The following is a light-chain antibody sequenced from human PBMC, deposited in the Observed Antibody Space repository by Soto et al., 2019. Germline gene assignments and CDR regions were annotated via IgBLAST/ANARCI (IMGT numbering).Light chain of an antibody. CDR1: SSDVGAYNY. Sequence: QSALTQPASVSGSPGQSITISCTGTSSDVGAYNYVSWYQHHPGKVPKLLIYEVNKRPSGVPDRFSGSKSGYTASLTVSGLQTEDEAFYYCSSSAGIYHYLVFGGGTKLTVL. CDR3: SSSAGIYHYLV. V-gene: IGLV2-8*01. CDR2: EVN. J-gene: IGLJ3*02.